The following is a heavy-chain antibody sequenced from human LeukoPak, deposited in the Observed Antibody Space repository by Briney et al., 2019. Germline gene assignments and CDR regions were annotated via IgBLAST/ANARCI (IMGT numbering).Heavy chain of an antibody. CDR3: TTDPRNGYYFDY. CDR2: IKSKTDGGTT. V-gene: IGHV3-15*01. CDR1: GFTFSNAW. Sequence: GGSLRLSCTVSGFTFSNAWMSWVRQAPGKGLEWIGRIKSKTDGGTTDYAAPVKGRFTISRDDSTDTLYLQLNSLKTEDTAIYYCTTDPRNGYYFDYWGQGTLVTVSS. D-gene: IGHD1-1*01. J-gene: IGHJ4*02.